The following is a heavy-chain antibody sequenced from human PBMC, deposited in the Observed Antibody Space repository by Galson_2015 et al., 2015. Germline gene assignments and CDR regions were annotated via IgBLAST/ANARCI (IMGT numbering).Heavy chain of an antibody. V-gene: IGHV3-21*01. CDR2: ISSSSAYK. CDR1: GFLFSNYR. CDR3: AREDFWSGYSYFDY. Sequence: SLRLSCAVSGFLFSNYRMNWVRQAPGKGLEWVSCISSSSAYKYYADSVKGRFTISRDNPEKSVYLQMNSLRAEDTGVHYCAREDFWSGYSYFDYWGQGILVTVSS. J-gene: IGHJ4*02. D-gene: IGHD3-3*01.